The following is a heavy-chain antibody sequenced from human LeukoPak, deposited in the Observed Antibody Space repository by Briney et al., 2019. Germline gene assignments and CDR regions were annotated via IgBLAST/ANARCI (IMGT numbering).Heavy chain of an antibody. V-gene: IGHV3-30*18. D-gene: IGHD2-2*01. J-gene: IGHJ4*02. CDR2: ISYDGHT. Sequence: PGRSLRLSCAASGFTFSTYGMHWARQAPGKGLEWVTVISYDGHTNYADSVKGRFTISRDNSKNTLYLQMNGLRGEDTAVYYCAKERGSTTHFDYWGQGTLVTVSS. CDR1: GFTFSTYG. CDR3: AKERGSTTHFDY.